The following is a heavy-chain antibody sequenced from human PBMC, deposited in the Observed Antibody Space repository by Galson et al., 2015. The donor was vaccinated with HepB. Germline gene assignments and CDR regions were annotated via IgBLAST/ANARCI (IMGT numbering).Heavy chain of an antibody. J-gene: IGHJ4*02. D-gene: IGHD6-6*01. CDR2: INHSGST. V-gene: IGHV4-34*01. CDR3: ARRNLYSSSIIGGYYDY. CDR1: GGSFSGYY. Sequence: ETLSLTCAVYGGSFSGYYWSWIRQPPGKGLEWIGEINHSGSTNYNPSLKSRVTISVDTSKNQFSLKLSSVTAADTAVYYCARRNLYSSSIIGGYYDYWGQGTLVTVSS.